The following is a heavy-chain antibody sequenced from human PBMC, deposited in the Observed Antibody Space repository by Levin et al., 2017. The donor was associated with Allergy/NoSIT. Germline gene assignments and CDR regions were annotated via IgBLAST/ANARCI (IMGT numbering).Heavy chain of an antibody. V-gene: IGHV2-5*02. D-gene: IGHD3/OR15-3a*01. Sequence: GSGPTLVKPTQTLTLTCTFSGFSLSTSGVGVGWIRQPPGKALEWLALIYWDDDKRYSPSLKSRLTITKDTSKNQVVLTMTNMDPVDTATYYCAHRIEIFGTGYYIAYFDYWGQGTLVTVSS. CDR1: GFSLSTSGVG. J-gene: IGHJ4*02. CDR3: AHRIEIFGTGYYIAYFDY. CDR2: IYWDDDK.